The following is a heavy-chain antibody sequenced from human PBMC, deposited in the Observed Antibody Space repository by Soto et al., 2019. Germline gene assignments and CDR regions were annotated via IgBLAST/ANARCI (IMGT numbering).Heavy chain of an antibody. J-gene: IGHJ4*02. D-gene: IGHD4-17*01. CDR2: TRNKANSHTT. V-gene: IGHV3-72*01. CDR3: ARATTVTDY. CDR1: VFTFSDHY. Sequence: PGWSLRLSCASSVFTFSDHYMDWVRQAPGKGLEWVGRTRNKANSHTTEYAASVKGRFTISRDDSKNSLYLQMNSLKVEDTAVYYCARATTVTDYWGQGALVTCSS.